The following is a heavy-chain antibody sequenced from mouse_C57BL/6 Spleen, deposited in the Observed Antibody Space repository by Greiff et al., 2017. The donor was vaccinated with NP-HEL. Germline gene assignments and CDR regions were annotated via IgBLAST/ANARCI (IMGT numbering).Heavy chain of an antibody. Sequence: VQLQQSGPELVKPGASVKISCKASGYAFSSSWMNWVKQRPGKGLEWIGRIYPGDGDTNYNGKFKGKATLTADKSSSTAYMQLSSLTSEDSAVYFCAKGELGNYAMDYWGQGTSVTVSS. J-gene: IGHJ4*01. CDR3: AKGELGNYAMDY. D-gene: IGHD4-1*01. V-gene: IGHV1-82*01. CDR1: GYAFSSSW. CDR2: IYPGDGDT.